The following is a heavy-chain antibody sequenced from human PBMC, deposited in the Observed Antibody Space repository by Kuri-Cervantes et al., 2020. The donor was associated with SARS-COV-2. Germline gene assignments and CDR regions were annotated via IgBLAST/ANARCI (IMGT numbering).Heavy chain of an antibody. CDR2: ISHDGKNK. D-gene: IGHD2-21*01. V-gene: IGHV3-30*18. Sequence: LSLTCAASGFTFSSYDMHWVRQAPGKGLEWVAVISHDGKNKKCIASGKGRFTISRDNSQNTLYLHMKSLRSEDTAMYYCAKDRVGVQDFWGQGTLVTDSS. CDR3: AKDRVGVQDF. J-gene: IGHJ4*02. CDR1: GFTFSSYD.